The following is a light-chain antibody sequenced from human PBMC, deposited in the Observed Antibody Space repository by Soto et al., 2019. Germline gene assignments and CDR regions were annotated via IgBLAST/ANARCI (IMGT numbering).Light chain of an antibody. CDR2: GAS. J-gene: IGKJ1*01. CDR3: QHHNSYSQT. CDR1: QSIRHY. Sequence: DIQMTQSPPTLSASVGDRVTITCRASQSIRHYLAWYQQMPGKAPKLLIYGASTLQSGDPSRFSGSGSGTEFTPTISSLQPDYFATYFCQHHNSYSQTFGPGTKGEIK. V-gene: IGKV1-5*01.